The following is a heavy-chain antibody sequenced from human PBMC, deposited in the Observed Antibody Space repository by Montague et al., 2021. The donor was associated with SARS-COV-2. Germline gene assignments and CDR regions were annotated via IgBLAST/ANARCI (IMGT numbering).Heavy chain of an antibody. Sequence: SETLSLTCTVSGGSISGDHWSWTRQPPAKGLERIAYVYYTCNARYNPSLQIRVTISTDISKNQFSLKLTSVSAADTAVYYCSSGRVDTTVILVVFAGAAHYFDSWGQGTLVSVSS. V-gene: IGHV4-59*01. CDR2: VYYTCNA. J-gene: IGHJ4*02. CDR1: GGSISGDH. D-gene: IGHD3-22*01. CDR3: SSGRVDTTVILVVFAGAAHYFDS.